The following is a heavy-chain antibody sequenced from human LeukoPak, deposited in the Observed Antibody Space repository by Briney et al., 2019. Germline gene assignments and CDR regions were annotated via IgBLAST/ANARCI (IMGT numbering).Heavy chain of an antibody. CDR3: ARDRGIAVAHYGMDV. Sequence: GGSPRLSCAASGFTFSSYAMHWVRQAPGKGLEWVAVISYDGSNKYYADSVKGRFTISRDNSKNTLYLQMNSLRAEDTAVYYCARDRGIAVAHYGMDVWGQGTTVTVSS. V-gene: IGHV3-30-3*01. D-gene: IGHD6-19*01. J-gene: IGHJ6*02. CDR1: GFTFSSYA. CDR2: ISYDGSNK.